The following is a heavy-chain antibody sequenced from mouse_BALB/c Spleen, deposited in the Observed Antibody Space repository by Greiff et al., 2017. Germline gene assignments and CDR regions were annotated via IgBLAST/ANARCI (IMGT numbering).Heavy chain of an antibody. CDR1: GFDFSRYW. J-gene: IGHJ4*01. D-gene: IGHD2-1*01. V-gene: IGHV4-1*02. CDR3: ARRGNYGGDY. Sequence: EVKLMESGGGLVQPGGSLKLSCAASGFDFSRYWMSWVRQAPGKGLEWIGEINPDSSTINYTPSLKDKFIISRDNAKNTLYLQMSKVRSEDTALYYCARRGNYGGDYWGQGTSVTVSS. CDR2: INPDSSTI.